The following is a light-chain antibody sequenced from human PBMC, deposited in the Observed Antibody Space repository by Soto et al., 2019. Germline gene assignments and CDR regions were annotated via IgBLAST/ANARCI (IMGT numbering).Light chain of an antibody. CDR2: DVV. V-gene: IGLV2-14*03. CDR1: SSDVGGSNF. CDR3: VSYTSSTTYV. J-gene: IGLJ1*01. Sequence: QSVLTQPASVSDSPGQSITISCTGTSSDVGGSNFVSWYQQHPGKPPKLIIYDVVNRPSGVSNRFSGSKSGSTASLIISRLQTEDEADYYCVSYTSSTTYVFGTGTKLTVL.